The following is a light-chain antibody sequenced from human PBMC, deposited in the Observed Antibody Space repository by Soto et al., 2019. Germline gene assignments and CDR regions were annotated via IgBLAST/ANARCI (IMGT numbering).Light chain of an antibody. V-gene: IGLV2-14*03. CDR2: DVS. J-gene: IGLJ3*02. CDR3: SSYTRSNTWV. CDR1: SSDVGSYNH. Sequence: QSALTQPASVSGSPGQSITISCTGSSSDVGSYNHVSWYQHHPGKAPRLMIYDVSNRPSGASNRFSGSKSGNTASLTISGLQAEDEADYYCSSYTRSNTWVFGGGTKLTVL.